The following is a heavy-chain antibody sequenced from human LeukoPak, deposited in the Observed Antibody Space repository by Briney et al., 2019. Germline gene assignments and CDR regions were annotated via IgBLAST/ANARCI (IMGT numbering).Heavy chain of an antibody. CDR2: INTNTGSP. CDR3: ARGCPIAAAYDAFDI. D-gene: IGHD6-13*01. J-gene: IGHJ3*02. CDR1: GYTFISYA. Sequence: ASVKVSCKVSGYTFISYAVNWVRQAPGQGLEWMGWINTNTGSPTYAQGFTGRFVFSLDTSVSTAYLQISSLKADDTAVYYCARGCPIAAAYDAFDIWGQGTMVTVSS. V-gene: IGHV7-4-1*02.